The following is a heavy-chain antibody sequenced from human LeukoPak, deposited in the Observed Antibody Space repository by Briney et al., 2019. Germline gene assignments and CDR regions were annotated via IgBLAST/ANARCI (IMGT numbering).Heavy chain of an antibody. CDR3: ARAWLDVDGMDV. J-gene: IGHJ6*02. V-gene: IGHV3-53*01. Sequence: PGGSLRLSCAASGFTVSSNYMSWVRQAPGKGLEWVSVIYSGGSTYYADSVKGRFTISRDNSKNTLYLQMNSLRAEDTAVYYCARAWLDVDGMDVWGQGTTVTVSS. CDR2: IYSGGST. CDR1: GFTVSSNY. D-gene: IGHD5-12*01.